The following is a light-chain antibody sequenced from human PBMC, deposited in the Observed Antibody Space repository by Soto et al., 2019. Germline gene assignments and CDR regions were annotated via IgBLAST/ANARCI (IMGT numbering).Light chain of an antibody. V-gene: IGKV3-20*01. Sequence: EIVLTQSPGTLSLSPGERATLSCRASQSISSNFLAWYQQKPGQAPRLLIYGASSRATGIADRFTGSGSGTDFTLTISRVEPEDFAMYYCQQYGLSPQTFGQGTKVEIK. CDR3: QQYGLSPQT. J-gene: IGKJ1*01. CDR1: QSISSNF. CDR2: GAS.